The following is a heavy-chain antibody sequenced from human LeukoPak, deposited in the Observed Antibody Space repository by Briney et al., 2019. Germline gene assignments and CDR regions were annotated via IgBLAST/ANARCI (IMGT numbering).Heavy chain of an antibody. CDR3: ARGLDHSKTGY. D-gene: IGHD4-11*01. CDR2: ISHGEGT. J-gene: IGHJ4*02. V-gene: IGHV4-39*07. CDR1: GGSISSSSYY. Sequence: PSETLSLTCTVSGGSISSSSYYWGWIRQPPGKGLDWIGEISHGEGTNYNPSLKSRVTISVDTSKNQFSLKLTSVTAADTAVYYCARGLDHSKTGYWGQGTLVTVSS.